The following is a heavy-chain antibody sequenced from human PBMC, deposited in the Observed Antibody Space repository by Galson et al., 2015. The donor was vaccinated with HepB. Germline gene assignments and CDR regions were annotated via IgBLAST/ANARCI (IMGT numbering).Heavy chain of an antibody. CDR2: ISSSSSYI. J-gene: IGHJ4*02. D-gene: IGHD6-6*01. Sequence: SLRLSCAASGFTFSSYSMNWVRQAPGKGLEWVSSISSSSSYIYYADSVKGRFTISRDNAKNSLYLQMNSLRAEDTAVYYCASLRYSSSSGDYWGQGTLVTVSS. CDR3: ASLRYSSSSGDY. CDR1: GFTFSSYS. V-gene: IGHV3-21*01.